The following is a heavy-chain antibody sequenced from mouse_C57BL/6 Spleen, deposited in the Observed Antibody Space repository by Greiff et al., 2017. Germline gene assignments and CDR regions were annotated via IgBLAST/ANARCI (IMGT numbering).Heavy chain of an antibody. CDR1: GFTFSDYY. J-gene: IGHJ2*01. Sequence: EVMLVESEGGLVQPGSSMKLSCTASGFTFSDYYMAWVRQVPEKGLEWVANINYDGSGTYYLDSLKSRFIMSGDNAKNIPYMQMSSLKSEDTATYYCARMPTVVAPHFDYWGQGTTLTVSA. CDR2: INYDGSGT. D-gene: IGHD1-1*01. CDR3: ARMPTVVAPHFDY. V-gene: IGHV5-16*01.